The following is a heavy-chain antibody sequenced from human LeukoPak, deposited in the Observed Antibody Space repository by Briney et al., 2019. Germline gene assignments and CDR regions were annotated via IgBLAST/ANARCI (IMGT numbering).Heavy chain of an antibody. CDR2: ISGSGGST. D-gene: IGHD3-10*01. J-gene: IGHJ4*02. Sequence: GGSLRLSCAASGFTFSSYAMSWVRQAPGKGLEWVSAISGSGGSTYYADSVKGRFTDSRDNSKNSLYLQMNSLRAEDTAVYYCAKHKLTDDYFDYWGQGTLVTVSS. CDR1: GFTFSSYA. CDR3: AKHKLTDDYFDY. V-gene: IGHV3-23*01.